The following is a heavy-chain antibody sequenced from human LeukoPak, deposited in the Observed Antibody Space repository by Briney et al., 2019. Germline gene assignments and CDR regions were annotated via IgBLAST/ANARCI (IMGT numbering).Heavy chain of an antibody. CDR3: ARDSSGWYPPGYVMDV. CDR2: MTGSGGAT. Sequence: GGSLRLSCAASGITFSSYAMTWVRQAPGKGLQWVSAMTGSGGATYYADSVKGRFTISRDNSINTLFLQMNNLRAEDTAIYYCARDSSGWYPPGYVMDVWGQGTTVTVSS. V-gene: IGHV3-23*01. D-gene: IGHD6-19*01. CDR1: GITFSSYA. J-gene: IGHJ6*02.